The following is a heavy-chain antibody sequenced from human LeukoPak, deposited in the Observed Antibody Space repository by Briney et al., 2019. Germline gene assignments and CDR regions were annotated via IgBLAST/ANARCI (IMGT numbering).Heavy chain of an antibody. V-gene: IGHV1-3*01. CDR1: GYTFAKYA. Sequence: LRASVKVSCKASGYTFAKYAVHWVRQAPGQRLEWMGWINAGNGDTRYSQKFQGGVTITRDTSASTAYMELSSLRSEDTAVYYCARSILVVPVASHYNYGVDVWGQGTTVTVSS. J-gene: IGHJ6*02. CDR3: ARSILVVPVASHYNYGVDV. D-gene: IGHD2-2*01. CDR2: INAGNGDT.